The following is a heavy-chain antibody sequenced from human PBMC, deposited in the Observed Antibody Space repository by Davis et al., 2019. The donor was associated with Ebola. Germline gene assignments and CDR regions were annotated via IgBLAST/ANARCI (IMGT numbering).Heavy chain of an antibody. CDR1: GYTFTGYY. CDR3: ARAEYIAVAGTGY. CDR2: INPNSGGT. Sequence: ASVKVSCKASGYTFTGYYMHWVRQAPGQGLEWMGWINPNSGGTNYAQKFQGRVTMTRDTSISTAYMELSRLRSDDTAVYYCARAEYIAVAGTGYWGQGTLVTVSS. D-gene: IGHD6-19*01. J-gene: IGHJ4*02. V-gene: IGHV1-2*02.